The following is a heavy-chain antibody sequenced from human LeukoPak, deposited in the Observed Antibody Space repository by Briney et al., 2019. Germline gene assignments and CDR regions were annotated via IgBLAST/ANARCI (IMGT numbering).Heavy chain of an antibody. Sequence: PGGSLRLSCAASGFTFSSYSMNWVRQAPGKGLEWVSSISSSSSYIYYADSVKGRFTISRDNAKNSLYLQMNSLRAEDTAVYYCARDGREYSSSYSDYWGQGTLVTVSS. CDR2: ISSSSSYI. J-gene: IGHJ4*02. D-gene: IGHD6-6*01. CDR1: GFTFSSYS. CDR3: ARDGREYSSSYSDY. V-gene: IGHV3-21*01.